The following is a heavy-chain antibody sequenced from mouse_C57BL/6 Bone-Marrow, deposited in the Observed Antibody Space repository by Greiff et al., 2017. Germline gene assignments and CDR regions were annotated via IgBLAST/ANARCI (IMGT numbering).Heavy chain of an antibody. V-gene: IGHV1-50*01. CDR2: IDPSDSYT. J-gene: IGHJ4*01. D-gene: IGHD1-1*01. CDR3: ARNGSSYHYAMDY. CDR1: GYTFTSYW. Sequence: QVQLQQPGAELVKPGASVKLSCKASGYTFTSYWMQWVKQRPGQGLEWIGEIDPSDSYTNYNQKFKGKATLTVDTSSSTAYMQLSSLTSEDSAVYYCARNGSSYHYAMDYWGQGTSVTVSS.